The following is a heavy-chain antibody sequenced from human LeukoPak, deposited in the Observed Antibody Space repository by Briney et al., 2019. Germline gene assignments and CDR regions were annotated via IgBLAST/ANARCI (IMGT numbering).Heavy chain of an antibody. J-gene: IGHJ2*01. CDR3: ARDRVAAAGTFDLYWYFDL. V-gene: IGHV3-11*01. Sequence: PGRSLRLSCAASGFVFDYYYMTCVRQAPGGGLEWLSYISSSGTTIDYAASVKGRFSISRDNATSTVCLQTNSLRAEDTAVYYCARDRVAAAGTFDLYWYFDLWGRGTLVTVSP. CDR2: ISSSGTTI. CDR1: GFVFDYYY. D-gene: IGHD6-13*01.